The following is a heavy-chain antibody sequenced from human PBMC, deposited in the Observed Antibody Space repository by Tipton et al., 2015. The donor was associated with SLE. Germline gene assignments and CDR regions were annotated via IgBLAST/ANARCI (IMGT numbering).Heavy chain of an antibody. V-gene: IGHV3-20*04. CDR2: TNFNAGRT. J-gene: IGHJ3*01. CDR1: GFTFETYG. D-gene: IGHD3-3*01. CDR3: ARGGYDFLTLGP. Sequence: SLRLSCEASGFTFETYGMNWVRQAPGKGLEWVSFTNFNAGRTGYSDSVKGRFTISRDNAKNSLYLHMTSLRADDTALYYCARGGYDFLTLGPWRLGTMVIVS.